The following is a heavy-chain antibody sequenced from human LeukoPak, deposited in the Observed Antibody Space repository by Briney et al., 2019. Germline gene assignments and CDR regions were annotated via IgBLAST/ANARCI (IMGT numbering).Heavy chain of an antibody. CDR3: ARGERNYVWGSYRYDTGEDPPYYFDY. J-gene: IGHJ4*02. D-gene: IGHD3-16*02. V-gene: IGHV4-38-2*02. CDR2: IYHSGST. Sequence: PSETLSLTCTVSGYSISSGYYWGWIRQPPGKGLEWIGSIYHSGSTYYNPSLKSRVTISVDTSKNQFSLKLSSVTAADTAVYYCARGERNYVWGSYRYDTGEDPPYYFDYWGQGTLVTVSS. CDR1: GYSISSGYY.